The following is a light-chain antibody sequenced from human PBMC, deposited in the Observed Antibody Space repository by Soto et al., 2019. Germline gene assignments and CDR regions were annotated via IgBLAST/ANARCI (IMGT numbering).Light chain of an antibody. CDR2: GAS. J-gene: IGKJ1*01. CDR3: QNYDNWPHTWT. CDR1: QSVSSN. Sequence: EVVMTQSPATLSVSPGERVILSCRASQSVSSNLVWYQQKPGQAPRVLIYGASTRATGIPARFSGSGSGTEFTLTISSLQSEDFAVYSCQNYDNWPHTWTFGQGTKVDIK. V-gene: IGKV3-15*01.